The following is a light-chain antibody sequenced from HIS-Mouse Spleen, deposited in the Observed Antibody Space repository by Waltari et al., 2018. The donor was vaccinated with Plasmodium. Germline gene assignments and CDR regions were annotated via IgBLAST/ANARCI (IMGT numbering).Light chain of an antibody. V-gene: IGKV1-33*01. Sequence: DIQMTQSPSSLSASVGERVTITCQASQDISNYLNWYQQKPGKAPKLLIYYASNLETGVPSRFSGSGSGTDFTFTISSLQPEDIATYYCQQYDNLPPLFTFGPGTKVDIK. CDR1: QDISNY. CDR3: QQYDNLPPLFT. J-gene: IGKJ3*01. CDR2: YAS.